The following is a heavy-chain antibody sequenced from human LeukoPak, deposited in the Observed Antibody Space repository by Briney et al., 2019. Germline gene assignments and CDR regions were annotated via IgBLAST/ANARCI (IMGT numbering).Heavy chain of an antibody. CDR3: AREESIGSYQFLHDY. CDR2: INPSGGST. J-gene: IGHJ4*02. Sequence: ASVKVSCKASGYTFTSYYMHWVRQAPGQGLEWMGIINPSGGSTSYAQKFQGRVTMTTDTSTTTAYMELRSLTSDDTAIYYCAREESIGSYQFLHDYWGQGTLVTVSS. CDR1: GYTFTSYY. V-gene: IGHV1-46*03. D-gene: IGHD3-10*01.